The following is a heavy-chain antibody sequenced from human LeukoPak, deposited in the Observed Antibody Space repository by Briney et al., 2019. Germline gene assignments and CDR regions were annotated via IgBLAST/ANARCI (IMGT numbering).Heavy chain of an antibody. V-gene: IGHV3-7*01. CDR3: AREEWLSYYYFDY. Sequence: PGGSLRLSCAAPGFTFSSYWMSWVRQAPGKGLERGANIKQDGSEKYYVDSVKGRFTISRDNAKNSLYLQMNSLRAEDTAVYYCAREEWLSYYYFDYWGQGTLVTVSS. J-gene: IGHJ4*02. D-gene: IGHD3-3*01. CDR1: GFTFSSYW. CDR2: IKQDGSEK.